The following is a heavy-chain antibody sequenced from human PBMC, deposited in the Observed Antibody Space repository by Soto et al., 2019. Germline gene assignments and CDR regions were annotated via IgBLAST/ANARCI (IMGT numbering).Heavy chain of an antibody. CDR1: GGSFSGYY. Sequence: SETLSLTCAVYGGSFSGYYWSWIRQPPGKGLEWIGEINHSGSTNYNPSLKSRVTISVDTSKNQFSLKLSSVTAADTAVYYCARGRVTTWDRTRRWFDPWGQGTLVTVSS. V-gene: IGHV4-34*01. CDR2: INHSGST. J-gene: IGHJ5*02. CDR3: ARGRVTTWDRTRRWFDP. D-gene: IGHD4-17*01.